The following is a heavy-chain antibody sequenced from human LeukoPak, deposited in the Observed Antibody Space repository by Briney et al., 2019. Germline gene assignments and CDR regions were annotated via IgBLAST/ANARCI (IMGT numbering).Heavy chain of an antibody. CDR1: GDSMKSYY. V-gene: IGHV4-4*07. D-gene: IGHD6-25*01. Sequence: SETLSLTCTVSGDSMKSYYWSWIRQPAGKGLEWIGRVYTSGSTNYNPYLKNRVTISVDKSKNQFSLKQSSVTAADTAVYYCAGSGFWAVQRGDYYYYYLDVWGKGTTVTVSS. CDR2: VYTSGST. J-gene: IGHJ6*03. CDR3: AGSGFWAVQRGDYYYYYLDV.